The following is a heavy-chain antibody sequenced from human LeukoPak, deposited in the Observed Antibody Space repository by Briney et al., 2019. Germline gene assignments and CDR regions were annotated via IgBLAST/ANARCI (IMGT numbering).Heavy chain of an antibody. J-gene: IGHJ4*02. CDR1: GYSFTSNY. CDR2: IYPRDGST. Sequence: ASVKVSCKASGYSFTSNYIHWVRQAPGQGLEWMGMIYPRDGSTSYAQNFQGRVTVTRDTSTTTVHMELRGLRSEDTAVYYCARDQEGFDYWGQGTVVTVSS. CDR3: ARDQEGFDY. V-gene: IGHV1-46*01.